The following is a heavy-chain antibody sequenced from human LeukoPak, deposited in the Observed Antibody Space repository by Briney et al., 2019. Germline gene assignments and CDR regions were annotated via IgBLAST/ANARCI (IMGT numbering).Heavy chain of an antibody. J-gene: IGHJ4*02. CDR1: GYSFTSNY. CDR2: IYPRDGST. Sequence: ASVKVSCKASGYSFTSNYIHWVRQAPGQGLEWMGMIYPRDGSTSYAQNFQGRVTVTRDTSTTTVHMELRGLRSEDTAVYYCARDQEGFDYWGQGTVVTVSS. CDR3: ARDQEGFDY. V-gene: IGHV1-46*01.